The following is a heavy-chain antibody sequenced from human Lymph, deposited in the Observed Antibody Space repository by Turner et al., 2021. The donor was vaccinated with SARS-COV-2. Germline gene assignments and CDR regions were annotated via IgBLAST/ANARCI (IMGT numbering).Heavy chain of an antibody. Sequence: QVQLQESGPGLVKPSETLSLTCTVSGGSISSYYWSWIRQPPGKGLEWIGYIYYKWDTNYHPPLQDRVPLTSSKAKNQFLLRLGLVTAADTAVDFWAGQEWRASTVGGMDVWGQGTTVTVSS. CDR1: GGSISSYY. V-gene: IGHV4-59*08. J-gene: IGHJ6*02. CDR2: IYYKWDT. CDR3: AGQEWRASTVGGMDV. D-gene: IGHD3-16*01.